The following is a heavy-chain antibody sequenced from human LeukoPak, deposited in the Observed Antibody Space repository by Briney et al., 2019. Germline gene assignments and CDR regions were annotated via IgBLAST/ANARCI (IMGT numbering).Heavy chain of an antibody. V-gene: IGHV4-59*08. D-gene: IGHD3-22*01. Sequence: SETLSLTCTVSGGSISSYYWSWIRQPPGKGLEWIGYIYYSGSTNYNPSLKSRVTISVDTSKNQFSLKLSSVTAAGTAVYYCAFSYDSSGYQGPDAFDIWGQGTMVTVSS. CDR2: IYYSGST. CDR3: AFSYDSSGYQGPDAFDI. CDR1: GGSISSYY. J-gene: IGHJ3*02.